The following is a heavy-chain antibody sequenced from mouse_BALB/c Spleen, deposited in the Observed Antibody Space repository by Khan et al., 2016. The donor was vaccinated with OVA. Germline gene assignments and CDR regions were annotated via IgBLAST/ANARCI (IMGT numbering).Heavy chain of an antibody. Sequence: VKLQESGAELAKPGASVKMSCKASGYTFINYWILWVKKRPGKGLEWIGYINPSTAYTEYNQNFTDKATLTADKSSSTAYMQLSSLTTEDSAVYYGARRGLRWDFDYWGQGTTLTVSS. CDR2: INPSTAYT. J-gene: IGHJ2*01. CDR1: GYTFINYW. V-gene: IGHV1-7*01. D-gene: IGHD1-1*01. CDR3: ARRGLRWDFDY.